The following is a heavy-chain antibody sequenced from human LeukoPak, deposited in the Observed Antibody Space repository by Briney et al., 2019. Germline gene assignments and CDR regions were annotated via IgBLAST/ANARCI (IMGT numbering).Heavy chain of an antibody. CDR1: GGSISGYY. CDR3: ARGGVRGVLN. CDR2: INHSGST. Sequence: SETLSLTCTVSGGSISGYYWSWIRQPPGKGLEWIGEINHSGSTNYNPSLKSRVTISVDTSKNQFSLKLSSVTAADTAVYYCARGGVRGVLNWGQGTLVTVSS. V-gene: IGHV4-34*01. J-gene: IGHJ4*02. D-gene: IGHD3-10*01.